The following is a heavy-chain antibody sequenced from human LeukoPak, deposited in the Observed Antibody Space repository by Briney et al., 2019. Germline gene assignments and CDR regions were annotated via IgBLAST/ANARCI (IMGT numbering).Heavy chain of an antibody. CDR3: AKVGSGWSGDY. J-gene: IGHJ4*02. CDR1: GFTFSSYT. V-gene: IGHV3-21*01. D-gene: IGHD6-19*01. CDR2: ISSSSYI. Sequence: PGGSLRLSFAVSGFTFSSYTMNWVRQAPGKGLEWVSSISSSSYIYYADSVKGRFTISRDNSKNTLYLQMNSLRAEDTAVYYCAKVGSGWSGDYWGQGTLVTVSS.